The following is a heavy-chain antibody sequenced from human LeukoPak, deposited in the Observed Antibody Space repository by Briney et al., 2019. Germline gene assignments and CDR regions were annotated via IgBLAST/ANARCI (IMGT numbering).Heavy chain of an antibody. CDR2: IYYSGST. CDR3: ARLQWLAYYFDY. J-gene: IGHJ4*02. CDR1: GGSISSYY. V-gene: IGHV4-59*01. Sequence: PSETLSLTCTVSGGSISSYYWSWIRKPPGKGLEWIGYIYYSGSTNYNPSLKSRVTISVDTSKNQFSLKLSSVTAADTAVYYCARLQWLAYYFDYWGQGTLVTVSS. D-gene: IGHD6-19*01.